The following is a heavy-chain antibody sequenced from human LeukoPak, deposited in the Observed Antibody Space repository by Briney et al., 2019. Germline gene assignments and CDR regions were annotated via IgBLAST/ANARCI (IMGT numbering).Heavy chain of an antibody. CDR3: AKGSGSYWNYYYYMDV. J-gene: IGHJ6*03. CDR2: ISSSGGST. V-gene: IGHV3-23*01. Sequence: GGSLRLSCAASGFTFSSYGMSWVRQAPGKGLEWVSSISSSGGSTYSADSVKGRFTISRDNSKNTLYLQMNSLRAEDTAVYYCAKGSGSYWNYYYYMDVWGKGTTVTVSS. CDR1: GFTFSSYG. D-gene: IGHD1-26*01.